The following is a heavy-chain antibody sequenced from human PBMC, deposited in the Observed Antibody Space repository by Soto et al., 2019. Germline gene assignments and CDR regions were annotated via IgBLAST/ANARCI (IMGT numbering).Heavy chain of an antibody. CDR2: IYYSGST. V-gene: IGHV4-59*08. CDR3: ARQVPRPYGSGSYFDS. J-gene: IGHJ4*02. Sequence: QVQLQESGPGLVKPSETLSLTCTVSGGSISSYYWSWIRQPPGKGLEWIGYIYYSGSTNYNPSLMSRVTISVDTSKNQFSLKLSSVTAADTAVYYCARQVPRPYGSGSYFDSWGQGTLVTVSS. D-gene: IGHD3-10*01. CDR1: GGSISSYY.